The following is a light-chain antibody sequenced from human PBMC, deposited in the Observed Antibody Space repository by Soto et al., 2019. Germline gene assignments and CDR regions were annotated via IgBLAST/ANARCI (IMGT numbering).Light chain of an antibody. CDR2: EVS. J-gene: IGLJ1*01. CDR1: SSDVGGYNY. CDR3: SSYAGSDTYV. V-gene: IGLV2-8*01. Sequence: QSVLTQPPSASGSPGQSVTISCTGTSSDVGGYNYVSWYQQHPGKAPKFIIYEVSKRPSGVPDRFSGSKSGNTASLTVSGLQAEDEADYYCSSYAGSDTYVFGTGTKVTVL.